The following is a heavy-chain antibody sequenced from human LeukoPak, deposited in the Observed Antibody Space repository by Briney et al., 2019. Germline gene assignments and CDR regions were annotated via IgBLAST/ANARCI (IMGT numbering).Heavy chain of an antibody. Sequence: PSETLSLTCAVYGGSITGYYWSWIRQTPGRGLEWVGEIHYTGATSYNPSLKSRATISTDTSKNQFSLRLTSVTAADTAVYYCARGNILTGYCFDFWGQGALVTVSS. CDR3: ARGNILTGYCFDF. V-gene: IGHV4-34*01. CDR1: GGSITGYY. D-gene: IGHD3-9*01. CDR2: IHYTGAT. J-gene: IGHJ4*02.